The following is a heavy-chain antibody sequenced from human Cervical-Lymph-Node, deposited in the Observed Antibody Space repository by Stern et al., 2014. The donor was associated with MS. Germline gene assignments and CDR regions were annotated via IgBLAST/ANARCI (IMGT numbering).Heavy chain of an antibody. CDR1: GFTFSASA. J-gene: IGHJ4*02. V-gene: IGHV3-73*01. CDR3: KTKEY. CDR2: MRTKPNNYAT. Sequence: VQLEESGGGLVQPGGSLKLSCAASGFTFSASAMHWVRQASGKGLEWVGRMRTKPNNYATIYDASVKGRFTIPRDDSENTVFLQMNNLKIEDTAVYYCKTKEYWGQGTLVTVSS.